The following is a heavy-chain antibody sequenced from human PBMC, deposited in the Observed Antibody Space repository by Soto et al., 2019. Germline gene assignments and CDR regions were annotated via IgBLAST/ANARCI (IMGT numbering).Heavy chain of an antibody. V-gene: IGHV3-23*01. CDR3: AKKHVSAGYYYFDY. J-gene: IGHJ4*02. Sequence: GGSLRVSCAASEFTFSNYAMTWVRQAPGKGLEWVSAISDSGTNTYYADSVKGRFTVSRDISENTLYLQMNSLRAEDTAIYYCAKKHVSAGYYYFDYWGQGTLVTVSS. CDR1: EFTFSNYA. CDR2: ISDSGTNT. D-gene: IGHD3-9*01.